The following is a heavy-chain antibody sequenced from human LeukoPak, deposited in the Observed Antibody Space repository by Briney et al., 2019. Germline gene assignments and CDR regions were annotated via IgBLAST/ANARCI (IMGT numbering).Heavy chain of an antibody. J-gene: IGHJ3*01. V-gene: IGHV3-30-3*01. D-gene: IGHD3-3*01. CDR1: GFTFSTYT. CDR2: ISYDGSNT. CDR3: ARTITIFGVVMDAFDV. Sequence: PGGSLRLSCAASGFTFSTYTIHWVRQAPGKGLEWVAVISYDGSNTYYANSVKGRFTISGDISKNTLFLQMNSLRTEDTAVYYCARTITIFGVVMDAFDVWGQGTMVTVSS.